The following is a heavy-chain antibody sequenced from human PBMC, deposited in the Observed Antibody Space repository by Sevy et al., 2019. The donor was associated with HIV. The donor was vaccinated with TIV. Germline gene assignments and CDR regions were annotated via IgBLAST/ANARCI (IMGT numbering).Heavy chain of an antibody. D-gene: IGHD3-22*01. J-gene: IGHJ4*02. CDR1: GKNLNDLP. CDR2: FDPEDGER. CDR3: ATTREYYEDNSGYLDY. Sequence: ASVKVSCKVSGKNLNDLPMHWVRQAPGKGLEWMGRFDPEDGERIYAQKFQGRVTMTEDTSRDTAYMELNSLRSQDTVMYYCATTREYYEDNSGYLDYWGQGFLVTVSS. V-gene: IGHV1-24*01.